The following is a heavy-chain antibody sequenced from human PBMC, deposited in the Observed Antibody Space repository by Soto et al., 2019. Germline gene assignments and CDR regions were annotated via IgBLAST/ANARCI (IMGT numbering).Heavy chain of an antibody. D-gene: IGHD2-2*02. CDR1: GGSISRAAYS. J-gene: IGHJ4*02. CDR2: ISHSGST. Sequence: SETLSLTCTVSGGSISRAAYSWSWIRQHPGKGLEWIGYISHSGSTYYNPSLKSRVIISVDTSKNQFSLSLTSVTAADTAVYYCAREYTYGSNFFDCWGQGALVTVSS. CDR3: AREYTYGSNFFDC. V-gene: IGHV4-31*03.